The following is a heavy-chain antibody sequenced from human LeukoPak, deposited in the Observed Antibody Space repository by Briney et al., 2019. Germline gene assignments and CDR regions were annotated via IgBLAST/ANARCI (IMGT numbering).Heavy chain of an antibody. CDR2: IYHSGST. D-gene: IGHD3-22*01. CDR1: GYSISSGYY. J-gene: IGHJ4*02. Sequence: SETLSLTCTVSGYSISSGYYWGWTRQPPGKGLEWIGSIYHSGSTYYNPSLKSRVTISVDTSKNQFSLKLSSVTAADTAVYYCARHYNYYDSSGYIHLFDYWGQGTLVTVSS. V-gene: IGHV4-38-2*02. CDR3: ARHYNYYDSSGYIHLFDY.